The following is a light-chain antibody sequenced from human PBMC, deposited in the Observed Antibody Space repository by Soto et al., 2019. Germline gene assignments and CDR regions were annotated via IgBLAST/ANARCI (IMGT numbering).Light chain of an antibody. Sequence: DIQMTQSPSSLSASVGDRVTITCRASQGIRNDVGWYQQKPGKAPKRLIYAASSLQSGVPSRFSGSGSGTEFTLTINSLQTADFATYYCLQHNSYPWTFGQGTKVEIK. V-gene: IGKV1-17*01. J-gene: IGKJ1*01. CDR3: LQHNSYPWT. CDR1: QGIRND. CDR2: AAS.